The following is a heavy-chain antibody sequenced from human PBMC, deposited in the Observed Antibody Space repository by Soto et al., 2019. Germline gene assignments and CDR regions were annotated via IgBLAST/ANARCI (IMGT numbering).Heavy chain of an antibody. CDR1: GASISSLY. V-gene: IGHV4-59*11. J-gene: IGHJ6*02. CDR3: ARGGWSMDV. CDR2: IHYSGST. D-gene: IGHD2-15*01. Sequence: PSETLSLTCTISGASISSLYWSWVRQPPGKGLEWIGYIHYSGSTSYSPSLKSRVTILVDTSKNQFSLRLSSVTGADTAVYYCARGGWSMDVWGQGTTVTVSS.